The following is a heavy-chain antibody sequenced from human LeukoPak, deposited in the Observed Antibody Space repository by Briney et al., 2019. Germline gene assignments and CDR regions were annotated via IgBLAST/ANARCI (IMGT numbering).Heavy chain of an antibody. Sequence: GESLQISCKGSGYSFTSYWISWVRQMPGKGLEWMGRIDPSDSYTNYSPSFQDHVTISADKSISTAYLQWSSLKASDTAMYYSARHQYYYGSGSYYTERGYYSMDVWGQGTTVTVSS. J-gene: IGHJ6*02. V-gene: IGHV5-10-1*01. CDR1: GYSFTSYW. CDR3: ARHQYYYGSGSYYTERGYYSMDV. CDR2: IDPSDSYT. D-gene: IGHD3-10*01.